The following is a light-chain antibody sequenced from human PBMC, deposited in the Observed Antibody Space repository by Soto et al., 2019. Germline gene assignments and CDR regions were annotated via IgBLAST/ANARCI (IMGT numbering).Light chain of an antibody. CDR3: AAWDDSLTGLNV. J-gene: IGLJ1*01. CDR1: SSNIGRNT. CDR2: NNN. Sequence: QSVLSQPPSASGAPGQRGAISCSGSSSNIGRNTVNWYQQLPETAPKLLIYNNNQRPSGVPDRFSGSKSGTSASLAISGLQSEDEADYYCAAWDDSLTGLNVFGTGTKVTVL. V-gene: IGLV1-44*01.